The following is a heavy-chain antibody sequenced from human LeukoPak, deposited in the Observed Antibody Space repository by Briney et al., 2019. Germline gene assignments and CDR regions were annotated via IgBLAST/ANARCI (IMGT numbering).Heavy chain of an antibody. CDR3: ARAEDH. J-gene: IGHJ4*02. CDR2: INAAGRHE. V-gene: IGHV3-21*01. CDR1: GFTFSSYS. Sequence: GGSLRLSRAASGFTFSSYSMNWVRQAPGKGLEWVSCINAAGRHEFYAESVKGRFTISRDNAKNTLFLQTNSLRAEDTGVYFCARAEDHWGQGTLVTVSS.